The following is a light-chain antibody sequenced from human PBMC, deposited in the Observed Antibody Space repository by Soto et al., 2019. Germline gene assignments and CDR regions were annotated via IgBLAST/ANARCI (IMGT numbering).Light chain of an antibody. Sequence: DIQMTQSPSTLSATVGDRVTITCRASQRISSWLAWYQQQPGKAPKLLIYDVSILESGVPSRFSGSGSGTEFTLSISSLQPDDLATYYCQQYNSYSVTFGPGTKVDIK. CDR3: QQYNSYSVT. V-gene: IGKV1-5*01. CDR2: DVS. J-gene: IGKJ3*01. CDR1: QRISSW.